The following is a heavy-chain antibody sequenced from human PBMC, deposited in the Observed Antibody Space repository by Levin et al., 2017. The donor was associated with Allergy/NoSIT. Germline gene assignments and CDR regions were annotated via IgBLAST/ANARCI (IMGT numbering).Heavy chain of an antibody. Sequence: ASVKVSCKVSGYTLTELSMHWVRQAPGKGLEWMGGFDPEDGETIYAQKFQGRVTMTEDTSTDTAYMELSSLRSEDTAVYYCATEYATGTTIDYWGQGTLVTVSS. D-gene: IGHD1-7*01. CDR2: FDPEDGET. CDR3: ATEYATGTTIDY. J-gene: IGHJ4*02. V-gene: IGHV1-24*01. CDR1: GYTLTELS.